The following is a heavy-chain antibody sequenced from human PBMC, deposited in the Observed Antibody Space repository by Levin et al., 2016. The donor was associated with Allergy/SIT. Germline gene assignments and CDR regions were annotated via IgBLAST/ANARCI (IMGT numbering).Heavy chain of an antibody. V-gene: IGHV4-61*01. CDR1: GDSVTSGSYY. D-gene: IGHD4-17*01. CDR2: IYYSGSA. CDR3: ARGYGDYEGLDH. J-gene: IGHJ5*02. Sequence: SETLSLTCTVSGDSVTSGSYYWSWIRQAPGKGLEWIGYIYYSGSANYNPSLRGRVTMSIEIFRSQFSLNLNSVTAADTAVYYCARGYGDYEGLDHWGQGILVTVSS.